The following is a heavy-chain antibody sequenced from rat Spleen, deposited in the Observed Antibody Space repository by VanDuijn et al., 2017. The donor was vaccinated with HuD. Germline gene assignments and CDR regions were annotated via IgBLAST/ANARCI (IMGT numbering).Heavy chain of an antibody. CDR1: GFTFSDYY. V-gene: IGHV5-22*01. D-gene: IGHD1-9*01. Sequence: EVQLVESGGGLVQPGRSLKLSCAASGFTFSDYYMAWVRQATKKGLEWVASISYEGSSTYYGDSVKGRFTISRDNAKSTLYLQMNSLSSEDTTNYYCARHTMGITTFFDYWGQGVMVTVSS. CDR3: ARHTMGITTFFDY. J-gene: IGHJ2*01. CDR2: ISYEGSST.